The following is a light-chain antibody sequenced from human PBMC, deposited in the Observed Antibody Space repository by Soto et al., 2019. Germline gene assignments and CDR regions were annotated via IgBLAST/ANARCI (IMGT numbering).Light chain of an antibody. CDR3: CSYTASDIWV. CDR2: AVS. V-gene: IGLV2-8*01. J-gene: IGLJ3*02. Sequence: QSALTQPPSASGSPGQSVTISCTGSSSDIGAYKYVSWYQQLPGKAPKLMISAVSQRPSGVPDRFSGSKSGNTASLTISGLQADDEADYFCCSYTASDIWVFGGGTKLTVL. CDR1: SSDIGAYKY.